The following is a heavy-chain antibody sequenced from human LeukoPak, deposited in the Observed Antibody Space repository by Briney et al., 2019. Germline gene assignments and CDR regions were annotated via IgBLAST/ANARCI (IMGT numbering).Heavy chain of an antibody. Sequence: PGGSLRLSCAASGFTFSSYWMHWVRQAPGKGLVWVSRINSDGNSTNYADSVKGRFTISRDNSKNTLYLQMNSLRAEDTAVYYCARGVASRNSYFDSWGQGTLVTVSS. J-gene: IGHJ4*02. V-gene: IGHV3-74*01. CDR3: ARGVASRNSYFDS. CDR2: INSDGNST. CDR1: GFTFSSYW. D-gene: IGHD5/OR15-5a*01.